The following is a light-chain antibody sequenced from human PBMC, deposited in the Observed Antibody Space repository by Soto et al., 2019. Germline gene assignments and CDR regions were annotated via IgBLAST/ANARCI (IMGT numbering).Light chain of an antibody. J-gene: IGKJ5*01. Sequence: EIVMTQSPATLSVSPGERATLSCRASQSVSSNLAWYQQKPGQAPRLLIYGASTRATGIQARFSGSGSGTAFTLTISSLLSEDFAVYYCHPYNNWPPITFGQGTRLEIK. CDR3: HPYNNWPPIT. V-gene: IGKV3-15*01. CDR1: QSVSSN. CDR2: GAS.